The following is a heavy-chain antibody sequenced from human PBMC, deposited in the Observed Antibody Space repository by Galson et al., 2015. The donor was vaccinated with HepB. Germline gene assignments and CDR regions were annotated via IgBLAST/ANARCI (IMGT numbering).Heavy chain of an antibody. CDR1: GFTFSSHA. D-gene: IGHD1-14*01. CDR2: ISFDGRNI. J-gene: IGHJ4*02. Sequence: SLRLSCAASGFTFSSHAMHWVRQAPGKGLEWVSAISFDGRNIYSADSVKDRFTISRDNSRNTLSLQMNSLRLEDTALYYCARDHITSIIEFYFDYWGQGSLVTVSS. V-gene: IGHV3-30*03. CDR3: ARDHITSIIEFYFDY.